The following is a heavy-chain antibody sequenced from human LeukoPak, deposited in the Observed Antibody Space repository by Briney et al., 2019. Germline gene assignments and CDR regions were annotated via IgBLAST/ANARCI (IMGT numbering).Heavy chain of an antibody. CDR3: ARGSTYYGSGPYYFDY. D-gene: IGHD3-10*01. CDR2: MNPNSGNT. V-gene: IGHV1-8*01. Sequence: ASVKVSCKASGYTFTSYDINWVRQATGQGLEWMGWMNPNSGNTGYAQKFQGRVTITRNTSISTAYMGLSSLRSEDTAVYYCARGSTYYGSGPYYFDYWGQGTLVTVSS. CDR1: GYTFTSYD. J-gene: IGHJ4*02.